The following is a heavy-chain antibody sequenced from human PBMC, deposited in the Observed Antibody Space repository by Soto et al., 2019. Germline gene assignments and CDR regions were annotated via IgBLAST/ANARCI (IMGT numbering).Heavy chain of an antibody. Sequence: GGSLRLSXAASGFTFSSYEMNWVRQAPGKGLEWVSYIGSSGSTIYYADSVKGRFTISRDNAKNSLYLQMNSLRAEDTAVYYCARDPPGYCSSTSCYDYYYYGMDVWGQGTTVTVSS. D-gene: IGHD2-2*03. CDR3: ARDPPGYCSSTSCYDYYYYGMDV. CDR2: IGSSGSTI. V-gene: IGHV3-48*03. J-gene: IGHJ6*02. CDR1: GFTFSSYE.